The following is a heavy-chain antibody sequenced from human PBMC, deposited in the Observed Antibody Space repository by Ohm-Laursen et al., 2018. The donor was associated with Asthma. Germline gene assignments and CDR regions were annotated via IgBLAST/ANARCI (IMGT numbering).Heavy chain of an antibody. CDR2: INPSGGST. CDR1: GYTFTSYY. V-gene: IGHV1-46*03. D-gene: IGHD2-8*02. J-gene: IGHJ6*02. Sequence: ASVKVSCKASGYTFTSYYMHWVRQAPGQGLEWMGIINPSGGSTSYAQKFQGRVTMTRDTSTSTVYMELSSLRSEDTAVYYCARAYCTGGVCYGMDVWGQGTTVTVSS. CDR3: ARAYCTGGVCYGMDV.